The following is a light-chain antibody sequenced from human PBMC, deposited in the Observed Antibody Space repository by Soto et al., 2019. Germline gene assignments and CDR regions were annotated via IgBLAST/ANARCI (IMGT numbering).Light chain of an antibody. CDR3: LQPKQLPLT. CDR2: EVS. CDR1: QSLLHSDGKTY. J-gene: IGKJ1*01. V-gene: IGKV2D-29*01. Sequence: EIVLTQTPLSLSVTPGQSASISCKSSQSLLHSDGKTYLYWYLQRPGQPPQLLMYEVSNRFSGVPERFSGSGSGTDFTLESSRVEAEDVGLYSCLQPKQLPLTFGHGNKVEVK.